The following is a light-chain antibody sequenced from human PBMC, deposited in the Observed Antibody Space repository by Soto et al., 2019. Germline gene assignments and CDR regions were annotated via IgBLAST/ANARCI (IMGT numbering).Light chain of an antibody. J-gene: IGLJ1*01. Sequence: QSALTQPPSASGSPGQSVTISCTGTSSDVGGYNYVSWYQQHPGKAPKLMIYEVSKRPSGVPDRFSGSKSGNTASLTVSGLQAEDEADYYCSSYARSNSYVFGTGTKLTVL. CDR3: SSYARSNSYV. CDR2: EVS. CDR1: SSDVGGYNY. V-gene: IGLV2-8*01.